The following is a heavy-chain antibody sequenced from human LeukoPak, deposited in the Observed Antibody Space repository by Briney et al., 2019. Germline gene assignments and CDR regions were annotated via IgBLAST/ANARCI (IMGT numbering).Heavy chain of an antibody. D-gene: IGHD2-2*01. CDR1: GYSISSSNX. Sequence: PSETLSLTCAVSGYSISSSNXWGWXXXXXXXXXEWIGYIYYGGSTYYNPSLKSRVTMSVDTSKNQVSLKLSSVTAADTAVYYCARGVDPAAYDYWGQGTLVTVSS. J-gene: IGHJ4*02. CDR2: IYYGGST. V-gene: IGHV4-28*03. CDR3: ARGVDPAAYDY.